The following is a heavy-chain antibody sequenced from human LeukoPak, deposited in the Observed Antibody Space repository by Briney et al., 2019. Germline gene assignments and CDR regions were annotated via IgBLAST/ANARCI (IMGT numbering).Heavy chain of an antibody. CDR1: GFTFSLYA. CDR2: ISGGGGST. J-gene: IGHJ4*02. CDR3: AKAGTNYYFDY. Sequence: GGSLRLSCAASGFTFSLYAMTWVRQAPGKGLEWVSAISGGGGSTYYADSVKGRFTISRDNSNNTVYLQMNSLRAEDTAVYYCAKAGTNYYFDYWGQGTLVTVSS. V-gene: IGHV3-23*01. D-gene: IGHD1-26*01.